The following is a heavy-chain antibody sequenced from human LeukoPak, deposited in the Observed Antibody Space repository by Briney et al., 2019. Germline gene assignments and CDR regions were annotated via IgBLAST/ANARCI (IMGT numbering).Heavy chain of an antibody. Sequence: PGGSLRLSCAASGFTFSSYAMSWVRQAPGKGLEWVSAISGSGGSTYYADSVKGRFTISRDNSKNTLYLQMNSLRAEDTAVYYCAKDHAVGSYYDSSGYFLGGYWGQGTLVTVSS. CDR3: AKDHAVGSYYDSSGYFLGGY. J-gene: IGHJ4*02. D-gene: IGHD3-22*01. CDR1: GFTFSSYA. V-gene: IGHV3-23*01. CDR2: ISGSGGST.